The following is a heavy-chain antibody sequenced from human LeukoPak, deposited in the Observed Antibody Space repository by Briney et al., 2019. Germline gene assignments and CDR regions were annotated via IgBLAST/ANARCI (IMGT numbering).Heavy chain of an antibody. V-gene: IGHV1-18*01. CDR3: SRDSTSGAVVDFNY. CDR1: GYSFTTFS. CDR2: INANNGET. Sequence: ASVTVSCKTSGYSFTTFSIAWVRQAPGQGLEWMGWINANNGETHYAQKFHDRVTMTTDTSTNTAYMELRGLKSDDSAMYYCSRDSTSGAVVDFNYWGQGTLVTVSS. J-gene: IGHJ4*02. D-gene: IGHD3-16*01.